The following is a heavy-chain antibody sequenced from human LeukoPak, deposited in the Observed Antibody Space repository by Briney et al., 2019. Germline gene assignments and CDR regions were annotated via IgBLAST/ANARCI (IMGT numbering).Heavy chain of an antibody. D-gene: IGHD6-6*01. CDR1: GGSISSYY. CDR3: ARVIAAYDAFDI. V-gene: IGHV4-59*12. J-gene: IGHJ3*02. CDR2: IYYSGST. Sequence: SETLSLTCTVSGGSISSYYWSWIRQPPGKGLEWIGYIYYSGSTYYNPSLKSRVTISVDTSKNQFSLKLSSVTAADTAVYYCARVIAAYDAFDIWGQGTMVTVSS.